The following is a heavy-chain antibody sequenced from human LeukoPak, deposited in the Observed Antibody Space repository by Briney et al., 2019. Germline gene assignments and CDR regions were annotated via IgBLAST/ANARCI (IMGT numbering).Heavy chain of an antibody. CDR1: GDSITSRTYH. CDR2: IYYSRTT. CDR3: ARHRYYDSWVHTGAFDI. V-gene: IGHV4-39*01. Sequence: SETLSLTCTVTGDSITSRTYHWAWIRQSAGKGLEWLGTIYYSRTTYYNPSLKSRVTISLDTSSNQLSLGLTSVIAMDTAKYYCARHRYYDSWVHTGAFDIWGHGTTVTVSS. D-gene: IGHD3-3*01. J-gene: IGHJ3*02.